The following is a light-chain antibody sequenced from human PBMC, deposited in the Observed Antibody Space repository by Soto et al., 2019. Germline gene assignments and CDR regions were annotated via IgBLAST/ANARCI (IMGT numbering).Light chain of an antibody. Sequence: EIVMTQSPATLSVSPGERATLSCRASQSVGISLAWYQQKLGQAPRPLIYGASIRAAGIPARFDGSGSGTEFTLTISSLQSEDFALYHCQQYSNWPPKTFGQGTKVDI. CDR3: QQYSNWPPKT. CDR1: QSVGIS. V-gene: IGKV3-15*01. CDR2: GAS. J-gene: IGKJ1*01.